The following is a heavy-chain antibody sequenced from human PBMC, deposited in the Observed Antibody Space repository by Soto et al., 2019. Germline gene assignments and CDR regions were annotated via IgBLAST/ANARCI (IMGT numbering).Heavy chain of an antibody. V-gene: IGHV3-23*01. J-gene: IGHJ5*02. CDR1: EVTFASYD. CDR3: VKDGRDWNTSGFFAP. Sequence: RESLRLSCVASEVTFASYDTDWARQAPGKVLEWESPLTTGGGGANYADSVKGWFSISIDKPKPTLYLQMNSLRAEDTAIYDFVKDGRDWNTSGFFAPWG. CDR2: LTTGGGGA. D-gene: IGHD6-19*01.